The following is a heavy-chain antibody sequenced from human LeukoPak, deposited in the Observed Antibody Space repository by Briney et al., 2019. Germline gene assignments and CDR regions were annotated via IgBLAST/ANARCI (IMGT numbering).Heavy chain of an antibody. CDR2: INSDGSTT. D-gene: IGHD5-24*01. CDR1: GFTFSSYW. CDR3: ARDSSDAYNPEPGY. J-gene: IGHJ4*02. V-gene: IGHV3-74*01. Sequence: GGSLRLSCGASGFTFSSYWMHWVRQAPGKGLVWISRINSDGSTTSYADSVKGRFTISRDNAKNSVYLQMNSLRDEDTAVYYCARDSSDAYNPEPGYWGQGTLVTVSS.